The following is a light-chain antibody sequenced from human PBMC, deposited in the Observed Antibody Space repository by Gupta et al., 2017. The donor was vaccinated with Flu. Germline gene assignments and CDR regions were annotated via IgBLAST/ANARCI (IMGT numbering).Light chain of an antibody. CDR1: QSVRSGY. CDR2: GTS. Sequence: EIVLTQSPGTLSLSPGERATLSCRASQSVRSGYLAWYQQKPGQAPRLLIYGTSTRATGIPDRFTGSGSGAXFTLTIXRLESEDFALYYCQQYGSSPWTFGXGTKVEIK. J-gene: IGKJ1*01. V-gene: IGKV3-20*01. CDR3: QQYGSSPWT.